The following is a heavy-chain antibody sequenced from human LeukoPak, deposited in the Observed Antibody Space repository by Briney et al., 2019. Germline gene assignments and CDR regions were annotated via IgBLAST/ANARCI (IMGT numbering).Heavy chain of an antibody. J-gene: IGHJ4*02. Sequence: GSLRLSCAASKFTFSAYWMHWVRQAPGKGLVWVSRINSDGTSTSYADSVKGRFTISRDNAKNTLYLQMNSLRAEDTAVYYCARVLNSLAAAGTFDYWGQGTLVTVSS. CDR3: ARVLNSLAAAGTFDY. CDR2: INSDGTST. CDR1: KFTFSAYW. D-gene: IGHD6-13*01. V-gene: IGHV3-74*01.